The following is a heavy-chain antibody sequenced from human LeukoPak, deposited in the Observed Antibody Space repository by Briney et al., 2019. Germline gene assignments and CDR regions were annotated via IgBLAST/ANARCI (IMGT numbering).Heavy chain of an antibody. Sequence: SETLSLTCAVYGGSFSGYYWSWIRQPPGKGLEWIGEINHSGSTNYNPSLKSRVTTSVDTSKNQVSLKLSSVTAADTAVYYCARERLLYGDYTGRRDYWGQGTLVTVSS. CDR3: ARERLLYGDYTGRRDY. J-gene: IGHJ4*02. V-gene: IGHV4-34*01. D-gene: IGHD4-17*01. CDR2: INHSGST. CDR1: GGSFSGYY.